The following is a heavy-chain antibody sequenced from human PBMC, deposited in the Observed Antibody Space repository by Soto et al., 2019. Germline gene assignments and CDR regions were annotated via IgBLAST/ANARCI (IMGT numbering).Heavy chain of an antibody. CDR2: ISYDGSNK. CDR1: GFTFNRYG. CDR3: AKDLLRNWFDP. Sequence: QVNLVESGGGVVQPGKSLSLSCSASGFTFNRYGMHWVRQAPGKGLEWVAFISYDGSNKYYADSVKGRFTISRDNSKNTLYLQMNSLRAEDTAVYYCAKDLLRNWFDPWGQGTLVTVSS. V-gene: IGHV3-30*18. D-gene: IGHD4-17*01. J-gene: IGHJ5*02.